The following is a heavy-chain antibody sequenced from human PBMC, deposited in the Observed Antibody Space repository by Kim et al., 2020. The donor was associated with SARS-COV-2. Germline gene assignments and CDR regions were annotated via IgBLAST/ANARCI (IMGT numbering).Heavy chain of an antibody. Sequence: TNYTPNCKSRVTISVDTSKNPFSLKRSSVTAADTAVYDCAGLNLGWFDPWGQGTLVTVSS. V-gene: IGHV4-39*01. J-gene: IGHJ5*02. D-gene: IGHD3-16*01. CDR2: T. CDR3: AGLNLGWFDP.